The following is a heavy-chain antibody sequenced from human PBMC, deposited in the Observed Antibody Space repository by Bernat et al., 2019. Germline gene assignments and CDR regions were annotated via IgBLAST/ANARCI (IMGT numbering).Heavy chain of an antibody. J-gene: IGHJ5*02. Sequence: QVQLVESGGGVVQPGRSLRLSCAASGFTFSSYGMHWVRQAPGKGLEWVAVIWYDGSNKYYADSVKGRFTISRDNSKNTLYLQMNSLRAEDTAVYYCARDFGDTAMVRDDNWFDPWGQGTLVTVSS. V-gene: IGHV3-33*01. D-gene: IGHD5-18*01. CDR3: ARDFGDTAMVRDDNWFDP. CDR2: IWYDGSNK. CDR1: GFTFSSYG.